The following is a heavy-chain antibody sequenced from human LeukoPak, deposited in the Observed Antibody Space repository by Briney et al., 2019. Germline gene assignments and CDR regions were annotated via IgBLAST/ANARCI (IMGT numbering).Heavy chain of an antibody. CDR3: ARDEVTVASSPSYWFFAL. Sequence: NSGGSLRLSCAASGFTFSSYTMNWVRQAPGKGLGWVSSISGSSTYIFSADSMKGRFTISRDNAKNSLYLQINSLRAEDTAIYYCARDEVTVASSPSYWFFALWGRATLVTVSS. D-gene: IGHD2-15*01. CDR1: GFTFSSYT. J-gene: IGHJ2*01. CDR2: ISGSSTYI. V-gene: IGHV3-21*06.